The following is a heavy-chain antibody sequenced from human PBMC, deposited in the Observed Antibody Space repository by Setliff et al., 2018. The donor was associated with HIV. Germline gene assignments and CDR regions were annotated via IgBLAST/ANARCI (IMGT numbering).Heavy chain of an antibody. CDR2: IYYSGST. D-gene: IGHD3-22*01. CDR3: ARDRPGGSGYYYYYYGMDV. Sequence: LSLTCTVSGGSISSYYWSWIRQPPGKGLEWIGYIYYSGSTNYNPSLKSRVTISVDTSKNQFSLKLSSVTAADTAVYYCARDRPGGSGYYYYYYGMDVWGQGTTVTVSS. CDR1: GGSISSYY. V-gene: IGHV4-59*01. J-gene: IGHJ6*02.